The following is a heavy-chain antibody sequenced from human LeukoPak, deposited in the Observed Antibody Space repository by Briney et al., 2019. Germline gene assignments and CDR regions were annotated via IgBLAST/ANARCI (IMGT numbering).Heavy chain of an antibody. D-gene: IGHD6-6*01. Sequence: VASVKVSCKASGYTFTSYYMHWVRQPPGQGLEWMGIINPSGGSTSYAQKFQGRVTMTRDTSTSTVYMELSSLRSEDTAVYYCARDGPRIAALGEDFDYWGQGTLVTVSS. J-gene: IGHJ4*02. CDR3: ARDGPRIAALGEDFDY. V-gene: IGHV1-46*01. CDR1: GYTFTSYY. CDR2: INPSGGST.